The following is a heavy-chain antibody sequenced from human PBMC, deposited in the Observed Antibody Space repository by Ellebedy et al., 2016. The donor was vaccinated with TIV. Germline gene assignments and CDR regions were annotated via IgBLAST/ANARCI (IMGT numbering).Heavy chain of an antibody. CDR2: ISYDGSNK. Sequence: GESLKISXAASGFTFSSYGMHWVRQAPGKGLEWVAVISYDGSNKYYADSVKGRFTISRDNSKNTLYLQMNSLRAEDTAVYYCARDGELADFDYWGQGTLVTVSS. V-gene: IGHV3-30*03. J-gene: IGHJ4*02. D-gene: IGHD1-26*01. CDR1: GFTFSSYG. CDR3: ARDGELADFDY.